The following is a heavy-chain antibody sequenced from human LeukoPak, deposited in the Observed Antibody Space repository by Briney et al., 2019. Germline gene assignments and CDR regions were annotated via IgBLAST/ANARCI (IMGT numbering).Heavy chain of an antibody. D-gene: IGHD3-10*01. CDR2: IYYSGST. CDR3: ARASITMVRGPPGWFDP. Sequence: PSETLSLTCTVSGGSISSSSYYWGSIRQPPGKGLEWIGSIYYSGSTYYNPSLKSRVTISVDTSKNQFSLKLSSVTAADTAVYYCARASITMVRGPPGWFDPWGQGTLVTVSS. V-gene: IGHV4-39*07. J-gene: IGHJ5*02. CDR1: GGSISSSSYY.